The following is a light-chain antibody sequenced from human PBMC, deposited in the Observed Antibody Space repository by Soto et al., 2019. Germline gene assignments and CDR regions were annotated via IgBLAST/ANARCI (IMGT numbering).Light chain of an antibody. CDR1: QSVSTGF. J-gene: IGKJ5*01. CDR2: SAS. Sequence: EIVLTQSPGTLSLSPGERATLSCRASQSVSTGFLAWYQQKPGQAPRLLLYSASSRATGIPDRFSGSGSGTDCTLTINRLEPEDFAVYYCQQYGSSPLITFGQGTRL. CDR3: QQYGSSPLIT. V-gene: IGKV3-20*01.